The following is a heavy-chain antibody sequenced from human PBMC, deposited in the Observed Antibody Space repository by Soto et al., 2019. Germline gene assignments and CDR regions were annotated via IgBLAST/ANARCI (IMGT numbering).Heavy chain of an antibody. CDR2: ISAYNGNT. D-gene: IGHD3-3*01. CDR1: GYTFTSYG. V-gene: IGHV1-18*01. Sequence: ASVKVSCKASGYTFTSYGSNWVRQAPGQGLEWMGWISAYNGNTNHAQKLQGRGTMTTDTSTSTAYMELRSLRSDDTAVYYCARDFTIFEVLIMQDYYYYGMDVWGQGTTVTVSS. J-gene: IGHJ6*02. CDR3: ARDFTIFEVLIMQDYYYYGMDV.